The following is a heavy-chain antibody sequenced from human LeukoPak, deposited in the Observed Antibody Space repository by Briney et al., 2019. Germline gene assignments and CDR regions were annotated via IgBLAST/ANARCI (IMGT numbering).Heavy chain of an antibody. Sequence: SETLSLTCTVSGYSIGSGYYWGWIRPPPGKGLEWIGEIYHSGSTNYNPSLKSRVTISVDKSKNQFSLKLSSVTAADTAVYYCARARVELAIVLHAFDIWGQGTMVTVSS. V-gene: IGHV4-38-2*02. CDR1: GYSIGSGYY. D-gene: IGHD1-1*01. CDR3: ARARVELAIVLHAFDI. CDR2: IYHSGST. J-gene: IGHJ3*02.